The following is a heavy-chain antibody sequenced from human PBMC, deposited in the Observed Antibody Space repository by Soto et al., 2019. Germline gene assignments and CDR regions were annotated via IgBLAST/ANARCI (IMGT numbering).Heavy chain of an antibody. CDR3: ARDSGWGDYYYYYYMDV. D-gene: IGHD6-19*01. CDR1: GGSISSGGYY. Sequence: SETLSLTCTVSGGSISSGGYYWSWIRQHPGKGLEWIGYIYYSGSTNYNPSLKSRVTISVDTSKNQFSLKLSSVTAADTAVYYCARDSGWGDYYYYYYMDVWGKGTTVTVSS. CDR2: IYYSGST. V-gene: IGHV4-61*08. J-gene: IGHJ6*03.